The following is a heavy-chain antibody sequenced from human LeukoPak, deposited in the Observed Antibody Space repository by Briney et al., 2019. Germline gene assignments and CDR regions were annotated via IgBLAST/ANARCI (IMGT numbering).Heavy chain of an antibody. D-gene: IGHD1-14*01. CDR2: VYTRGYT. CDR3: ARETLVGTTNYFDY. Sequence: SETLSLTCSVSGGSMNTYYWTWIRQPAGKGLEWIGRVYTRGYTKYNPALQRRVNMSVDTSKQQLSLMLTSLTAADTAVYFCARETLVGTTNYFDYWGQGALVTVSS. V-gene: IGHV4-4*07. CDR1: GGSMNTYY. J-gene: IGHJ4*02.